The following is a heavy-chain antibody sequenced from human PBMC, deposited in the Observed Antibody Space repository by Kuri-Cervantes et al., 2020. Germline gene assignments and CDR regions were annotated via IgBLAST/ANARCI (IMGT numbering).Heavy chain of an antibody. V-gene: IGHV3-33*01. CDR1: GFTFSSYG. CDR2: IWYDGSNT. CDR3: ARVMQRGWVDY. J-gene: IGHJ4*02. D-gene: IGHD6-19*01. Sequence: GGSLRLSCAASGFTFSSYGMHWVRQAPGKGLEWVAVIWYDGSNTYSEDSVKGRFTISRDNAKNSLYLQINSLRAEDTAVYYVARVMQRGWVDYWCQGTLVTVSS.